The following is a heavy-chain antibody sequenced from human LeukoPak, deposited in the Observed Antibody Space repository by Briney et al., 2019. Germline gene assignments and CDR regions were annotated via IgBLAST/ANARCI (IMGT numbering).Heavy chain of an antibody. D-gene: IGHD4-17*01. CDR3: ARRRTTVTTSLDY. V-gene: IGHV3-7*01. J-gene: IGHJ4*02. CDR1: GFTFSRYW. Sequence: GGSLRLSCAASGFTFSRYWMSWVRQAPGKGLEWVANIQEDGGEKYYVDSVKGRFVISRDNAKNSLYLQMNSLRAEDTAVYYCARRRTTVTTSLDYWGQGTLVTVSS. CDR2: IQEDGGEK.